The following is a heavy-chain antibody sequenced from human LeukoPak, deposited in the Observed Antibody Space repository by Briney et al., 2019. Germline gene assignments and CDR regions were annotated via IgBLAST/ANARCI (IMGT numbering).Heavy chain of an antibody. CDR2: IFGSGGST. Sequence: PGGYLRLSCAASGFTFSSYSMDWVRQGPGKGLEWVSVIFGSGGSTHYADSVKGRFTISRDNCKNTVYLQMNSLRAEDTAVYYCAKTTTGYSSGRFPGWPVDYWGQGTLVTVSS. D-gene: IGHD6-19*01. V-gene: IGHV3-23*01. CDR3: AKTTTGYSSGRFPGWPVDY. J-gene: IGHJ4*02. CDR1: GFTFSSYS.